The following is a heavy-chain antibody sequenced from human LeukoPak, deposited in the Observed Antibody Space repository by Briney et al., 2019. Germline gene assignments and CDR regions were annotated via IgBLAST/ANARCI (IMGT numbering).Heavy chain of an antibody. CDR2: IKQDGSEK. V-gene: IGHV3-7*01. D-gene: IGHD3-16*01. Sequence: PSETLSLTCTVSGGSISSYYWSWIRQPPGKGLECVANIKQDGSEKSYVDSVKGRFTISRDNAKNSVYLQMNSLRVEDTAVYYCARDHVGGKYYYMDVWGKGTTVTVS. CDR3: ARDHVGGKYYYMDV. CDR1: GGSISSYY. J-gene: IGHJ6*03.